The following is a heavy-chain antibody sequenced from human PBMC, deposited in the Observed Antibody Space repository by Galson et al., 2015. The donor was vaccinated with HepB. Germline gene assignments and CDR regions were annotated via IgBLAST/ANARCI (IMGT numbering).Heavy chain of an antibody. CDR3: ARDYYYDSRGFYPRVYAFDI. D-gene: IGHD3-22*01. CDR2: ITPPFGAA. Sequence: SVKVSCKASGGTFNNNAINWVRQAPGQGLEWMGGITPPFGAANYAQKFRGRVSITADKSTSTAYMELRSLRSEDTAVYYCARDYYYDSRGFYPRVYAFDIWGQGTMVTVSS. V-gene: IGHV1-69*06. CDR1: GGTFNNNA. J-gene: IGHJ3*02.